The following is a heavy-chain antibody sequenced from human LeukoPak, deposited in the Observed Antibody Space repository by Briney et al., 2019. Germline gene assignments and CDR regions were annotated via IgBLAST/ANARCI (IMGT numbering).Heavy chain of an antibody. CDR1: GDSISSKY. Sequence: PSETLSLTCIVSGDSISSKYWTWIRQPPGKGLEWIGYIHYTGTTDYNPSLKSRLTISIDTSRNHFSLRPSSVTAADTAVYYCARLMPMVLTGQRYFYHPMDVWGKGTTVTVSS. CDR3: ARLMPMVLTGQRYFYHPMDV. D-gene: IGHD3-9*01. CDR2: IHYTGTT. V-gene: IGHV4-59*08. J-gene: IGHJ6*03.